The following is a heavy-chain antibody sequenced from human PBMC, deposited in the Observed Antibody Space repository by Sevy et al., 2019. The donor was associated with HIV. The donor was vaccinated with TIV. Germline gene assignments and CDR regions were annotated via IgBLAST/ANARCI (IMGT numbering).Heavy chain of an antibody. CDR3: ATSYYDILTGYYEVWAFDI. J-gene: IGHJ3*02. D-gene: IGHD3-9*01. V-gene: IGHV3-48*01. CDR1: GFTFSSYS. Sequence: GGSLRLSCAASGFTFSSYSMNWVRQAPGKGLEWVSYISSSSSTIYYADSVKGRFTISRDNAKNSLYLQMNSLRADDTAVYYCATSYYDILTGYYEVWAFDIWGQGTMVTVSS. CDR2: ISSSSSTI.